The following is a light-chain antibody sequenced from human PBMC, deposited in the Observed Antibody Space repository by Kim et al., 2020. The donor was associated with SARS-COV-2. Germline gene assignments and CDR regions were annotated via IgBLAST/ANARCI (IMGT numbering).Light chain of an antibody. V-gene: IGKV1-5*03. Sequence: SASVGDRVTITCRASQSISSWLAWYQQKPGKAPKLLIYKASSLESWVPSRFSGSGSGTEFTLTISSLQPDDFATYYCQQYNSYPYSFGQGTKLEI. J-gene: IGKJ2*03. CDR1: QSISSW. CDR3: QQYNSYPYS. CDR2: KAS.